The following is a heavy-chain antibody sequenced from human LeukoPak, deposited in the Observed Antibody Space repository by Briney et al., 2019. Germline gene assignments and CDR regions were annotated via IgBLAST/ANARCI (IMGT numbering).Heavy chain of an antibody. CDR2: IIPIFGTA. J-gene: IGHJ3*02. Sequence: SVKVSCKASGGTFSSYAISWVRQAPGQGLEWMGGIIPIFGTANYAQKFQGRVTITADKSTSTAYMELSSLRSDDTAVYYCARGNSGYDYYAFDIWGQGTMVTVSS. CDR3: ARGNSGYDYYAFDI. V-gene: IGHV1-69*06. D-gene: IGHD5-12*01. CDR1: GGTFSSYA.